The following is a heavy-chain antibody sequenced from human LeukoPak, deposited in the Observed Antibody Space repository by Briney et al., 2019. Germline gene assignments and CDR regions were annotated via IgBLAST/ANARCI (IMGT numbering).Heavy chain of an antibody. CDR2: IYYTGTT. V-gene: IGHV4-39*01. J-gene: IGHJ5*02. Sequence: SETLSLTCSVSGVSISSSNSYWGWIRQSPGKNLEWLGSIYYTGTTHYNPSLKSRVTISVDTSKNQFSLNLSSVTAADAAVYYRARQEIGLRSFDPWGQGTLVTVSS. CDR1: GVSISSSNSY. D-gene: IGHD3/OR15-3a*01. CDR3: ARQEIGLRSFDP.